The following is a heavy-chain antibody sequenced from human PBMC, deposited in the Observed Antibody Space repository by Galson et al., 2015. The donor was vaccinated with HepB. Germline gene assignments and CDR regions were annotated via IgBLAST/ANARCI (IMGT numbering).Heavy chain of an antibody. CDR2: ISWHSGRI. CDR1: GFSFDDYA. V-gene: IGHV3-9*01. J-gene: IGHJ3*02. D-gene: IGHD1/OR15-1a*01. Sequence: SLRLSCAGSGFSFDDYAMHWVRHAPGKGLEWVSGISWHSGRIAYADSVKGRFTISRDNAKSALYLQMNSLRPEDTALYYCAKDMGGEQLLANAFDIWGQGTMVTVSS. CDR3: AKDMGGEQLLANAFDI.